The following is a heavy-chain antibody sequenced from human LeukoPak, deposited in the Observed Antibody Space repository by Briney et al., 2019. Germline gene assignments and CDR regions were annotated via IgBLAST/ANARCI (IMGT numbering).Heavy chain of an antibody. CDR2: ISAYNGNT. V-gene: IGHV1-18*01. D-gene: IGHD6-13*01. CDR3: ARDNIAAAGTFGYGMDV. Sequence: ASVKVSCKASGYTFTSYGIIWVRQAPGQGLEWMGWISAYNGNTNYAQKLQGRVTMTTDTSTSTAYMELRSLRSDDTAVYYCARDNIAAAGTFGYGMDVWGQGTTVTVSS. CDR1: GYTFTSYG. J-gene: IGHJ6*02.